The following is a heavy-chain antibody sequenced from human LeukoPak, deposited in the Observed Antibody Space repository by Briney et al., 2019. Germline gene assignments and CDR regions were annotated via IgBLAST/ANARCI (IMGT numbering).Heavy chain of an antibody. CDR2: IYYSGST. D-gene: IGHD3-3*01. J-gene: IGHJ4*02. CDR3: ARELYYAFWSGYPDYFDY. Sequence: SETLSLTCTVSGGSISSSSYYWGWIRQPPGKGLEWIGSIYYSGSTYYNPSLKSRVTISVDTSKNQFSLKLSSVTAADTAVYYCARELYYAFWSGYPDYFDYWGQGTLVTVSS. V-gene: IGHV4-39*02. CDR1: GGSISSSSYY.